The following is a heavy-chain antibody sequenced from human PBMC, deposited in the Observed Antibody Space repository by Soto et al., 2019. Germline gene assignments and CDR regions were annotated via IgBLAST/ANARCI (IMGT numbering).Heavy chain of an antibody. D-gene: IGHD2-21*02. CDR2: INPNSGGT. J-gene: IGHJ5*02. CDR1: GYTFTGYY. V-gene: IGHV1-2*02. CDR3: AREIAVVVTATKYNWLDP. Sequence: ASVKVSCKASGYTFTGYYMHWVRQAPGQGLEWMGWINPNSGGTNYAQKFQGRVTMTRDTSISTAYMELSRLRSDDTAVYYCAREIAVVVTATKYNWLDPWGQGTLVTVSS.